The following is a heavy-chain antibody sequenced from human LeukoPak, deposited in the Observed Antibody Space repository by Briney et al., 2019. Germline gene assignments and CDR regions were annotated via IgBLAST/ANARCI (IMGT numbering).Heavy chain of an antibody. CDR3: ARDRYWFGELSLYYFDY. CDR1: GYTFTSYG. Sequence: ASVKVSYKASGYTFTSYGISWVRQAPGQGLEWMGWISAYNGNTNYAQKLQGRVTMTTDTSTSTAYMELRSLRSGDTAVYYCARDRYWFGELSLYYFDYWGQGTLVTVSS. V-gene: IGHV1-18*01. D-gene: IGHD3-10*01. J-gene: IGHJ4*02. CDR2: ISAYNGNT.